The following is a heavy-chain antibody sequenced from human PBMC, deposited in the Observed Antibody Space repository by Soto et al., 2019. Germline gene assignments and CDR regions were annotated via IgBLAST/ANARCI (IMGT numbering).Heavy chain of an antibody. Sequence: ASVKVSSKASGYTFTSYDINWVRQATGQGLEWMGWMNPNSGNTGYAQKFQGRVTMTRNTSISTAYMELSSLRSEDTAVYYCAREPTYHYDSSGYYRYYYYYGMDVWGQGTTVTVSS. CDR3: AREPTYHYDSSGYYRYYYYYGMDV. CDR1: GYTFTSYD. V-gene: IGHV1-8*01. J-gene: IGHJ6*02. D-gene: IGHD3-22*01. CDR2: MNPNSGNT.